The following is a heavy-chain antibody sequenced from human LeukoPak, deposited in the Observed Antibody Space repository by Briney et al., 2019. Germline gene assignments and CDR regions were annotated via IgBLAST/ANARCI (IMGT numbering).Heavy chain of an antibody. J-gene: IGHJ4*02. D-gene: IGHD3-10*01. CDR1: EFVFSDCY. V-gene: IGHV3-11*01. CDR3: AREMEGDYGSGTFFDL. Sequence: GGSLRLSCAASEFVFSDCYMSWIRQAPGKGLEWVSYISDSGSTIYYADSVKGRFTISRDNVKNSLYLQMNGLRAEDTAVYYCAREMEGDYGSGTFFDLWGQGNMVTVSS. CDR2: ISDSGSTI.